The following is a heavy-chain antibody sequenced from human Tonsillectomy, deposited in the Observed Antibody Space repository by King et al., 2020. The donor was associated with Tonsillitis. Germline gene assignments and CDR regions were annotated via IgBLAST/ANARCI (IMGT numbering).Heavy chain of an antibody. V-gene: IGHV3-30*03. J-gene: IGHJ2*01. D-gene: IGHD2-15*01. CDR3: ARDDIGLPDWYFDL. CDR1: GFTFSNYG. Sequence: VQLVQSGGGVVQPGRSLRLSCATSGFTFSNYGMHWVRQAPGKGLEWVALIAYDASYENYADSVKGRFAISRDKSKNTLYLEMNSLRVEDTAVYSCARDDIGLPDWYFDLWGRGTLVTVSS. CDR2: IAYDASYE.